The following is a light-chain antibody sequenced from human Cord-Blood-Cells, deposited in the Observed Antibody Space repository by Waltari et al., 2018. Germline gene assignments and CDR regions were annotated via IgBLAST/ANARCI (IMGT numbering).Light chain of an antibody. CDR1: QSLLHSDGKTY. CDR3: IQIIELDP. J-gene: IGKJ2*01. V-gene: IGKV2D-29*01. CDR2: EVS. Sequence: DIVMPQTPLSLSVTPGQPASIPCKSSQSLLHSDGKTYLYWYLQKPGQPPQLLIYEVSNRFAGVPDRFSGGGAGTDFKRRISRGGAEDVGVYNCIQIIELDPFGQGPKLEIK.